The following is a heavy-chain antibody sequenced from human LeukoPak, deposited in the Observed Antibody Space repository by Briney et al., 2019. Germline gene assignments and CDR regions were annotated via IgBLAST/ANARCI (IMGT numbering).Heavy chain of an antibody. J-gene: IGHJ4*02. V-gene: IGHV3-30-3*01. D-gene: IGHD3-22*01. CDR1: GGTFSSYA. CDR3: AREERGYYDSSGYFLFDY. Sequence: SCKASGGTFSSYAMHWVRQAPGKGLEWVAVISYDGSNKYYADSVKGRFTISRGNSKNTLYLQMNSLRAGDTAVYYCAREERGYYDSSGYFLFDYWGQGTLVTVSS. CDR2: ISYDGSNK.